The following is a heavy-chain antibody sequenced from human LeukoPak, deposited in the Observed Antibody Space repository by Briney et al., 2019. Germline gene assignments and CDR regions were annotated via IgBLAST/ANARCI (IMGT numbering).Heavy chain of an antibody. CDR3: ARDLEAYCSGGSCQAFDY. CDR2: IYHSGST. J-gene: IGHJ4*02. V-gene: IGHV4-38-2*02. D-gene: IGHD2-15*01. CDR1: GYSISSGYY. Sequence: PSETLSLTCTVSGYSISSGYYWGWIRQPPGKRLEWIGSIYHSGSTYYNPSLKSRVTISVDTSKNQFSLKLSSVTAADTAAYYCARDLEAYCSGGSCQAFDYWGQGTLVTVSS.